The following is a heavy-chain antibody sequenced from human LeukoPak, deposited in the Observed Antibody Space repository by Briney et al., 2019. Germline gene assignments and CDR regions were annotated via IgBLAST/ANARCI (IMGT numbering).Heavy chain of an antibody. CDR3: APRDIVVVPAARYGMDV. V-gene: IGHV3-23*01. D-gene: IGHD2-2*01. CDR2: ISGSGGST. Sequence: GGSLRLSCAASGFTFSSYAMSWVRQAPGKGLEWVSAISGSGGSTYYADSVKGRFTISRDNSKNTLYLQMNSLRAEDTAVYYCAPRDIVVVPAARYGMDVWGQGTRVTVSS. CDR1: GFTFSSYA. J-gene: IGHJ6*02.